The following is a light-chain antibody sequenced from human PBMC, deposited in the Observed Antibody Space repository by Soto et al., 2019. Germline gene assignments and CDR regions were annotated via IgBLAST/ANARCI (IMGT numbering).Light chain of an antibody. V-gene: IGLV2-14*01. Sequence: QSALTQPASVSGSPGQSITISCTGTSSDVGGYNYVSWYQQHPGKAPKLMIYDVSNRPSGVSNRFSGSKSGNTASLTISGIQAEHEADYYCSSYTSSSSVFGPGTKLTVL. CDR1: SSDVGGYNY. CDR2: DVS. J-gene: IGLJ1*01. CDR3: SSYTSSSSV.